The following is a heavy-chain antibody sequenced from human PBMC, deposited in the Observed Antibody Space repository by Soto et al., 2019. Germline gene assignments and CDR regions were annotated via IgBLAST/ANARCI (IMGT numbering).Heavy chain of an antibody. D-gene: IGHD6-13*01. V-gene: IGHV1-69*06. CDR3: ASPSTQPLALYYYYGMDV. Sequence: QVQLVQSGAEVKKPGSSVKVSCKASGGTFSSYDISWVRQAPGQGLEWMGGSIPIFGTANYAQKFQCRVTISADKSTSTAYMELSSLRSEDTAVYYCASPSTQPLALYYYYGMDVWGQGTTVNVSS. CDR2: SIPIFGTA. CDR1: GGTFSSYD. J-gene: IGHJ6*02.